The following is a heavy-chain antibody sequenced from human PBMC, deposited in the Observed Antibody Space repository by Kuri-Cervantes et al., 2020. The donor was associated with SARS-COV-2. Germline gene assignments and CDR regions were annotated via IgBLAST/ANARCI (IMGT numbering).Heavy chain of an antibody. J-gene: IGHJ4*02. CDR3: ARGSPLRYCGGDCYSLLVAHYFDY. CDR2: IIPIFGTA. CDR1: GGTFSSYA. Sequence: SVKVSCKASGGTFSSYAISWVRQAPGQGLEWMGGIIPIFGTANYAQKFQGRVTITADESTSTAYMELSSLRSEDTAVYYCARGSPLRYCGGDCYSLLVAHYFDYWGQGTLVTVSS. V-gene: IGHV1-69*13. D-gene: IGHD2-21*02.